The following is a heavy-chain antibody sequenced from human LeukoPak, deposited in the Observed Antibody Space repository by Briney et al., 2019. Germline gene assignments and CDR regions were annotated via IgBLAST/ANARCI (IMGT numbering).Heavy chain of an antibody. V-gene: IGHV1-8*01. CDR2: MNPNSGNT. CDR3: ARGLGFLASLLENYYYYGMDV. Sequence: ASVKVSCKASGYTFTSYDINWVRQATGQGLEWMGWMNPNSGNTGYAQKFQGRVTMTRNTSTSTAYMELSSLRSEDTAVYYCARGLGFLASLLENYYYYGMDVWGQGTTVTVSS. D-gene: IGHD2-21*01. J-gene: IGHJ6*02. CDR1: GYTFTSYD.